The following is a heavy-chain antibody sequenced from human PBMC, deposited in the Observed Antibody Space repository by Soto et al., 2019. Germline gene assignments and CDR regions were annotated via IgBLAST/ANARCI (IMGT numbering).Heavy chain of an antibody. CDR3: AGGNYYDSSGYIDY. J-gene: IGHJ4*02. D-gene: IGHD3-22*01. V-gene: IGHV3-21*01. CDR2: ISSSSTYI. CDR1: GFTFSSSS. Sequence: EVHLVESGGGLVKPGGSLRLSCAASGFTFSSSSMNWVRQAPGKGLEWVSSISSSSTYIYYADSVKGRFTISIDHAKNSLYLQMNSLRDEDTAVYSCAGGNYYDSSGYIDYWGQGTLVTVSS.